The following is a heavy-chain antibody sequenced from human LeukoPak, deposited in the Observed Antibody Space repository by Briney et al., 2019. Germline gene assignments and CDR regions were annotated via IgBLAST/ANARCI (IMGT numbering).Heavy chain of an antibody. Sequence: PSETLSLTCTVSGGSISSYDWSWIRQPPGKGLEWIGYIYYSGSTNYNPSLESRVTISVDTSKNQFSLKLSSVTAADTAVYYCARRRAEGGSNGHYNWFDPWGQGILVTVSS. V-gene: IGHV4-59*08. D-gene: IGHD6-13*01. CDR3: ARRRAEGGSNGHYNWFDP. J-gene: IGHJ5*02. CDR2: IYYSGST. CDR1: GGSISSYD.